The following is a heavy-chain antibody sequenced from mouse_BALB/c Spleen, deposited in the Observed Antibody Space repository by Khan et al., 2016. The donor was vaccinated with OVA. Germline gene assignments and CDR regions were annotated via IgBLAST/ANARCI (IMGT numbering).Heavy chain of an antibody. V-gene: IGHV3-2*02. J-gene: IGHJ3*01. CDR2: IRDSGST. CDR1: GYSITSAYA. D-gene: IGHD3-3*01. Sequence: EVQLQESGPGLVKPSQSLSLTCTVTGYSITSAYAWNWIRQFPGNKLEWMGYIRDSGSTHYTPSLKSRITITRDTSKNQFFLQLNSVTTEDTYTYYCTRGRVYWGQGTLVTVSA. CDR3: TRGRVY.